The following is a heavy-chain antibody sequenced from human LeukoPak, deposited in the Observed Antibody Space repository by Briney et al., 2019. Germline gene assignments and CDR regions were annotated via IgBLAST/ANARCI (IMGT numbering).Heavy chain of an antibody. Sequence: ASVKVSCKASGYTFTGYYIHCVRQAPGQGLEWMGWINPNSGGTNSAQKFQGRVTLTRDTSISTAYLELSSLRSDDTAVYYCARGLGSGWIIVDYWGQGTLVTVSS. J-gene: IGHJ4*02. CDR2: INPNSGGT. D-gene: IGHD6-19*01. CDR1: GYTFTGYY. CDR3: ARGLGSGWIIVDY. V-gene: IGHV1-2*02.